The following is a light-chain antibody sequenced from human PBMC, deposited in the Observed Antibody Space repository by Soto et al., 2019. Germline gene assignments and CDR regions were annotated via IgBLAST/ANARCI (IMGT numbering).Light chain of an antibody. CDR3: NSYAGSDHFVV. V-gene: IGLV2-8*01. CDR1: SSDIGAYDY. CDR2: EVN. Sequence: QSVLTQPPSASGSLGQSVTISCTGTSSDIGAYDYVSWYQQHPGKVPKLIIYEVNKRPSGVPDRFSGSKSGNTASLTVSGLQADDEADYYCNSYAGSDHFVVFGGGTKLTVL. J-gene: IGLJ2*01.